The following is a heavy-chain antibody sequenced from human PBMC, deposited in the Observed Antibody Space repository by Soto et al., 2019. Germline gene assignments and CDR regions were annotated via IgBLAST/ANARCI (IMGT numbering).Heavy chain of an antibody. CDR3: ASAPQCLRRRNYYYYYMDV. J-gene: IGHJ6*03. Sequence: GASVKVSCKASGYTLTSYYMHWVRQAPGQGLEWMGIINPSGGSTSYAQKFQGRVTMTRDTSTSTVYMELSSLRSEDTAVYYCASAPQCLRRRNYYYYYMDVWGKGTTVTVSS. CDR2: INPSGGST. D-gene: IGHD5-12*01. CDR1: GYTLTSYY. V-gene: IGHV1-46*01.